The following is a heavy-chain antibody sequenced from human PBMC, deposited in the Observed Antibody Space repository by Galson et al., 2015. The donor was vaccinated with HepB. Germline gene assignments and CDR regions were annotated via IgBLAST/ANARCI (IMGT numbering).Heavy chain of an antibody. Sequence: LRLSCAASGFSFSGSSIDWVRQGSGKGLEWVGRVISISNTYATAYDASVNGRFTIFRDDSKNTAYLQMSSLKIEDTAVYYCTSGLNYWGQGTLVTVSS. CDR3: TSGLNY. J-gene: IGHJ4*02. D-gene: IGHD3-10*01. CDR2: VISISNTYAT. CDR1: GFSFSGSS. V-gene: IGHV3-73*01.